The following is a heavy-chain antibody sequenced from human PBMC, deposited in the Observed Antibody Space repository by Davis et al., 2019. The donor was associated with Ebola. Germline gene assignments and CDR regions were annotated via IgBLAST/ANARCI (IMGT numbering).Heavy chain of an antibody. CDR1: GGSFSSHP. D-gene: IGHD3-9*01. Sequence: SVNVFCKTSGGSFSSHPISWVRQAPRQGLEWMGGIIPIFDTPHYAQKFQGRITITADASTSTAYMELSSLRSEDTATYFCARDFDGGNYYFDYWGPGTPVTVSS. J-gene: IGHJ4*02. CDR2: IIPIFDTP. CDR3: ARDFDGGNYYFDY. V-gene: IGHV1-69*13.